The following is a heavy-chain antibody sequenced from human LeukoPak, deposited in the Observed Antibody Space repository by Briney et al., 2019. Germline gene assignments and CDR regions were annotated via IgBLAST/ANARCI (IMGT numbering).Heavy chain of an antibody. CDR3: ASLIKIEA. V-gene: IGHV3-48*01. CDR2: ISGVGGTI. Sequence: GGSLRLSCAVSGFTFTSYSMNWVRQAPGKGLEWLSYISGVGGTIHYADSVKGRFTTSRDNAKNSLYLQLNSPRAEDTAVYYCASLIKIEAWGQGTLVTVSS. J-gene: IGHJ5*02. CDR1: GFTFTSYS.